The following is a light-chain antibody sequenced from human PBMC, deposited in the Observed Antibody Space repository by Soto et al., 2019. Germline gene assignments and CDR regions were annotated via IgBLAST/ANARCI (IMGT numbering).Light chain of an antibody. J-gene: IGLJ1*01. V-gene: IGLV2-23*02. CDR3: CTYAGSSTRFV. Sequence: QSALTQPASVSGSAGQSITISCTGTSSDVGSYNLVSWYQQHPGKVPKLMIYEVSKRPSGISNRFSGSKSGNTASLTISGLQAEDEADYYCCTYAGSSTRFVFGTGTKVTVL. CDR1: SSDVGSYNL. CDR2: EVS.